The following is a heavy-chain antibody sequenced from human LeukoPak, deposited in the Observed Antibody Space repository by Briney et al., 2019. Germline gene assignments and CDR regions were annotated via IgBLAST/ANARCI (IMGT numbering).Heavy chain of an antibody. Sequence: SETLSPTCAVSGYPMNSGYYWGWIRQPPGKGLEWIASIYHGGRSYYNPSLKSRVTISVDTSKNQFSLKMSSVIAADTAVYYCARILGYCTSTNCHDAFDIWGQGTMVTVSS. CDR3: ARILGYCTSTNCHDAFDI. D-gene: IGHD2-2*01. CDR1: GYPMNSGYY. J-gene: IGHJ3*02. V-gene: IGHV4-38-2*01. CDR2: IYHGGRS.